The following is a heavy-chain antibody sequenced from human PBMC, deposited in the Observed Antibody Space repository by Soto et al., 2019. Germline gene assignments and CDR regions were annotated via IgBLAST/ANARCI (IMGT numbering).Heavy chain of an antibody. J-gene: IGHJ5*02. V-gene: IGHV4-39*01. CDR3: ARAPGRYLNWFDP. D-gene: IGHD1-26*01. Sequence: SETLSLTCTVSGGSISSSSYYWGWIRQPPGKGLEWIGSIYYSGTTYYNPSLKSRVTISVDTSKNQLSLRLSPVTAADTAVFYCARAPGRYLNWFDPWGQGTLVTVSS. CDR2: IYYSGTT. CDR1: GGSISSSSYY.